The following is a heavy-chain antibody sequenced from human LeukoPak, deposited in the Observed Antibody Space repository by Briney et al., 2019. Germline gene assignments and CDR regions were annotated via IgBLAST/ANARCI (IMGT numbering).Heavy chain of an antibody. CDR1: GFTFSSYA. V-gene: IGHV4-39*01. D-gene: IGHD3-10*01. CDR2: IYYSGST. Sequence: GSLRLPCAASGFTFSSYAMSWVRQPPGKGLEWIGSIYYSGSTYYNPSLKSRATISVDTSKNQFSLKLSSVTAADTAVYYCARLLWFGEFVFDYWGQGTLVTVSS. CDR3: ARLLWFGEFVFDY. J-gene: IGHJ4*02.